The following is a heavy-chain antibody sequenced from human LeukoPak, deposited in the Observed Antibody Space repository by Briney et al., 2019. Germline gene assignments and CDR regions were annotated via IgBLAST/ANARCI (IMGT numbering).Heavy chain of an antibody. Sequence: GGSLRLSCAASGFTFSSYSMNWVRQTPGKGLEWVSSISSTGTYIYYADSVKGRFTISRDNAKNSLYLQMNSLRAEDTAVYYCAREPTAMILWGQGTLVAVSS. J-gene: IGHJ4*02. CDR2: ISSTGTYI. CDR1: GFTFSSYS. CDR3: AREPTAMIL. V-gene: IGHV3-21*01. D-gene: IGHD5-18*01.